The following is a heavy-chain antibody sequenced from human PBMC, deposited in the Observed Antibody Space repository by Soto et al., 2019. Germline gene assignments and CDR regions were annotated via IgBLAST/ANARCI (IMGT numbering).Heavy chain of an antibody. J-gene: IGHJ4*02. D-gene: IGHD2-15*01. CDR2: ISYDGSNK. CDR3: ARDGFVIVVVVAATGTYFDY. CDR1: GFTFSSYA. V-gene: IGHV3-30-3*01. Sequence: GGSLRLSCAASGFTFSSYAMHWVRQAPGKGLEWVAVISYDGSNKYYADSVKGRFTISRDNSKNTLYLQMNSLRAEDTAVYYCARDGFVIVVVVAATGTYFDYWGQGTLVTVSS.